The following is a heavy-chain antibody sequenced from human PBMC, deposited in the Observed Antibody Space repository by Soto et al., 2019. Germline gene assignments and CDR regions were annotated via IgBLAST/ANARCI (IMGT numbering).Heavy chain of an antibody. V-gene: IGHV4-34*01. D-gene: IGHD3-16*01. Sequence: SETLSLTCAVYGGSFSGYYWSWIRQPPGKGLEWIGEINHSGSINYNPSLKSRVTISVDTSKNQFSLKLSSVTAADTAVYYCARGLPIMITFGGGPRRTYYFDYWGQGTLVTVSS. CDR1: GGSFSGYY. J-gene: IGHJ4*02. CDR3: ARGLPIMITFGGGPRRTYYFDY. CDR2: INHSGSI.